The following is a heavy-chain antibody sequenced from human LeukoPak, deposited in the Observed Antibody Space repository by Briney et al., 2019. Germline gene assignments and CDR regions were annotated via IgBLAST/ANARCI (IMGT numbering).Heavy chain of an antibody. J-gene: IGHJ4*02. CDR3: ARGPRHSGWYGY. Sequence: ASVKVSCKASGYTFTSCDINWVRQATGQGLEWMGWMNPNSGNTGYAQKFQGRVTMTRNTSISTAYMELSSLRSEDTAVYYCARGPRHSGWYGYWGQGTLVTVSS. V-gene: IGHV1-8*01. CDR2: MNPNSGNT. CDR1: GYTFTSCD. D-gene: IGHD6-19*01.